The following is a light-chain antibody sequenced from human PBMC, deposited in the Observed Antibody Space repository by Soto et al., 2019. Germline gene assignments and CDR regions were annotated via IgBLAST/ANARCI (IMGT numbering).Light chain of an antibody. CDR1: QSVSSSY. J-gene: IGKJ4*01. CDR2: GAS. V-gene: IGKV3D-7*01. Sequence: PWERVTLSCRASQSVSSSYLTWYQQKPGQAPRLLIYGASTRATGIPARFSGSGSGTDFTLTISSLQPEDFAVYYCQQDYNLPLTFGGGTKVEIK. CDR3: QQDYNLPLT.